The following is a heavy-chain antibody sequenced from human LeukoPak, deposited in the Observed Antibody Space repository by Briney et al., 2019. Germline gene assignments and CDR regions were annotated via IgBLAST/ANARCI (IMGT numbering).Heavy chain of an antibody. V-gene: IGHV3-74*01. CDR2: TSKDGSDT. Sequence: GGALRLSCAASGFTFSDSWMHWVRQGPGKGPEWLSRTSKDGSDTVYADSAKGRLTASRDNARNTVYLELTNLRPDDTALYYCARGGYSGSYYRFSWGRGTLVTVAS. J-gene: IGHJ4*02. CDR1: GFTFSDSW. CDR3: ARGGYSGSYYRFS. D-gene: IGHD6-6*01.